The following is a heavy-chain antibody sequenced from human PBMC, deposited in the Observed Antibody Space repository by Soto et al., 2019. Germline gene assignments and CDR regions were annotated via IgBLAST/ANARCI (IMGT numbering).Heavy chain of an antibody. CDR3: GTAVRGSGRSY. CDR1: GFTFSGYW. CDR2: IKDDGSQT. V-gene: IGHV3-7*01. D-gene: IGHD6-19*01. Sequence: EVKLEESGGGLVQTGGSLRLSCAVSGFTFSGYWMRWVRQSPGRGLEGVANIKDDGSQTYYVGSVRGRFTISRDNGQNSLYLHMNRLRVEDTVVYYCGTAVRGSGRSYWGQRTVVTVSS. J-gene: IGHJ4*02.